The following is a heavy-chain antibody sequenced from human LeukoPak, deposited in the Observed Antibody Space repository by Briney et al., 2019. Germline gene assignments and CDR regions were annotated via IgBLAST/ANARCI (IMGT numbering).Heavy chain of an antibody. CDR1: GYTFTGQY. Sequence: GASVKVSCKASGYTFTGQYIHWVRRAPGQGLEWMGWINPNSGGTNYAQKFQGRVTMTRDTSITTTYMELSRLRSDDTAVYYCARVVTTTWNSYTGWFDPWGQGTLVTVSS. CDR2: INPNSGGT. CDR3: ARVVTTTWNSYTGWFDP. J-gene: IGHJ5*02. V-gene: IGHV1-2*02. D-gene: IGHD4-11*01.